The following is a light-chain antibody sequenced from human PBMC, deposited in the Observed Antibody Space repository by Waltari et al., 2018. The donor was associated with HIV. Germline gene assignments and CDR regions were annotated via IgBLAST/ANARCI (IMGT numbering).Light chain of an antibody. CDR1: QSVISSP. J-gene: IGKJ4*01. CDR3: QHYGSSPQVT. Sequence: EIVLTQSPGTLSLSPGERATLSCGASQSVISSPLAWYQQKPGQAPRLLIYGATSRATGIPDRFSGSGSATDFTLSISRLEPEDFAMYYCQHYGSSPQVTFGGGTKVEIK. CDR2: GAT. V-gene: IGKV3-20*01.